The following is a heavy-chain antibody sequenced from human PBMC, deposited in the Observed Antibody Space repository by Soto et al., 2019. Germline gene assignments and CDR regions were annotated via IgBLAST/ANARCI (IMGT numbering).Heavy chain of an antibody. D-gene: IGHD5-18*01. V-gene: IGHV1-18*04. Sequence: ASVKVSCKASGYNFTNYGISWVRQAPGQGLQWMGWISGYNGNTHDAHKFQGRVTLTTDTSAATAYIELRSLRSDDTAVYYCARDILVRTPALQLHFYPYAGMDVWGQGTTGPLSS. CDR3: ARDILVRTPALQLHFYPYAGMDV. J-gene: IGHJ6*02. CDR2: ISGYNGNT. CDR1: GYNFTNYG.